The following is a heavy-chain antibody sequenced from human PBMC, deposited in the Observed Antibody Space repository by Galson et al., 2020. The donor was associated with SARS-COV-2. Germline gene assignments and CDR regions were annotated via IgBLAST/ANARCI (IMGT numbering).Heavy chain of an antibody. D-gene: IGHD3-22*01. J-gene: IGHJ6*02. Sequence: GGSLRLSCAASGFTFSSYAMHWVRQAPGKGLEWVAVISYDGSNKYYADSVKGRFTISRDNSKNTLYLQMNSLRSEDTAVYYCARDYYDSSGYSYGMDVWGQGTTVTVSS. CDR2: ISYDGSNK. V-gene: IGHV3-30*04. CDR1: GFTFSSYA. CDR3: ARDYYDSSGYSYGMDV.